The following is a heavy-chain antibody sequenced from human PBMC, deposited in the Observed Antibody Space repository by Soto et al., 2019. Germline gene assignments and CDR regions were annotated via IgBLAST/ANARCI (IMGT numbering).Heavy chain of an antibody. Sequence: SVKVSCEASGGTFSSYAISWVRQAPGQGLEWMGGIIPIFGTANYAQKFQGRVTITADESTSTAYMELSSLRSEDTAVYYCARDTGRENWFDPWGQGTLVTVSS. J-gene: IGHJ5*02. V-gene: IGHV1-69*13. CDR3: ARDTGRENWFDP. CDR2: IIPIFGTA. CDR1: GGTFSSYA. D-gene: IGHD1-26*01.